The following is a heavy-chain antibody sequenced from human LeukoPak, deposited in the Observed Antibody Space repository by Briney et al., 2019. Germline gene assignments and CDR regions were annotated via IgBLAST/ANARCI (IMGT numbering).Heavy chain of an antibody. CDR3: ARDYAFDI. Sequence: SETLSLTCTVSGGSIGTYYWSWIRQPPGKGLEWTGYIYYSGTTSYNPSLRSRVTISVDTSKNQFSLELSSVTAADTAVYYCARDYAFDIWGQGTMVTVSS. J-gene: IGHJ3*02. V-gene: IGHV4-59*01. CDR1: GGSIGTYY. CDR2: IYYSGTT.